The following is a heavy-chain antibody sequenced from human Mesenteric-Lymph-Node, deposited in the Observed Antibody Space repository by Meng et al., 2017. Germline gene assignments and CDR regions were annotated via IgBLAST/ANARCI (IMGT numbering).Heavy chain of an antibody. J-gene: IGHJ4*02. Sequence: QVQMVASGAEAKQPGASVKVSCKASGGTFSSDAISWVRQAPGQGLEWMGGIIPIFGTANYAQKFQGRVTITADKSTSTAYMELSSLRSEDTAVYYCARTGSGYSYGYVVYWDQGTLVTVSS. CDR3: ARTGSGYSYGYVVY. CDR1: GGTFSSDA. D-gene: IGHD5-18*01. CDR2: IIPIFGTA. V-gene: IGHV1-69*06.